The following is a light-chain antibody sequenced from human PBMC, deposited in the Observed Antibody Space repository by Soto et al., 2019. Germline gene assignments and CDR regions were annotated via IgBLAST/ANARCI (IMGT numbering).Light chain of an antibody. CDR1: SSDVGGYNY. J-gene: IGLJ1*01. CDR3: ISYTTSVTYV. V-gene: IGLV2-14*01. Sequence: QSALTQPASVSGSPGQSITISCTGTSSDVGGYNYVSWYQQHPGKAPKLMISGVSNRPSGVSNRFSGSKSGNTASLTISGLQTEDEADYYCISYTTSVTYVFGTGTKVTDL. CDR2: GVS.